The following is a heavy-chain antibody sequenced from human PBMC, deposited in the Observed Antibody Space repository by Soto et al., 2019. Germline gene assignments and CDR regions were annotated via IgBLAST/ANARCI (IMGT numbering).Heavy chain of an antibody. D-gene: IGHD3-16*01. Sequence: ASVKVFCKVSGYTLTELSMHWVRQAPGKGLEWMGGFDPEDGETIYAQRFQGRVTMTEDTSTDTAYMELSSLRSEDTAVYYCATATYGAFDIWGQGTMVTVSS. CDR1: GYTLTELS. J-gene: IGHJ3*02. V-gene: IGHV1-24*01. CDR2: FDPEDGET. CDR3: ATATYGAFDI.